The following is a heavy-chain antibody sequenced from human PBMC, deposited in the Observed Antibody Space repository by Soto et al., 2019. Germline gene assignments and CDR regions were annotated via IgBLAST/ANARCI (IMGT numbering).Heavy chain of an antibody. CDR2: IWYDGSNK. CDR3: ARDDGYYGSGSHWSGRAFDY. Sequence: QVQLVESGGGVVQPGRSLRLSCAASGFTFSSYGMHWVRQAPGKGLEWVAVIWYDGSNKYYADSVKGRFTISRDNSKNTLYLQMNSLRAEDTAVYYCARDDGYYGSGSHWSGRAFDYWGQGTLVTVSS. D-gene: IGHD3-10*01. CDR1: GFTFSSYG. V-gene: IGHV3-33*01. J-gene: IGHJ4*02.